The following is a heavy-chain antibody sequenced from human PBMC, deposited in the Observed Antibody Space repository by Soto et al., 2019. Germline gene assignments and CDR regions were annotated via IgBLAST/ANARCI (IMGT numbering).Heavy chain of an antibody. CDR2: FDPEDGET. Sequence: ASVKVSCKVSGYTLTELSMHWVRQAPGKGLEWMGGFDPEDGETIYAQKFQGRVTTTEDTSTDTAYMELSSLRSEDTAVYYCATSVITGTFGIYYFDHWGQGTLVTVSS. D-gene: IGHD1-7*01. CDR3: ATSVITGTFGIYYFDH. J-gene: IGHJ4*02. CDR1: GYTLTELS. V-gene: IGHV1-24*01.